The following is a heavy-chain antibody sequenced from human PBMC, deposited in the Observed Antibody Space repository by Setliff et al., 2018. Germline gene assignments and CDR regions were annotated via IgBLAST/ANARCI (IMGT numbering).Heavy chain of an antibody. CDR1: GGSISSGGYY. Sequence: PSLTCTVSGGSISSGGYYWSWIRQHPGKGLEWIGYIYYSGSTYYNPSLKSRVTISVDTSKNQFSLKLSSVTAADTAVYYCARYLSRHFDYWGQGTLVTVSS. D-gene: IGHD6-6*01. J-gene: IGHJ4*02. V-gene: IGHV4-31*03. CDR3: ARYLSRHFDY. CDR2: IYYSGST.